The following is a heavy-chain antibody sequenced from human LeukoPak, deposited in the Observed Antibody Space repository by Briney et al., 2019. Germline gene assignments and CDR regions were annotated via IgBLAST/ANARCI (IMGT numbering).Heavy chain of an antibody. CDR2: INPNSGTT. D-gene: IGHD3-3*01. V-gene: IGHV1-2*02. Sequence: ASVKVSCKASGYTFTDYYVGWVRQAPGQGLEWMGWINPNSGTTNYRQKFQGRVTMTRDTSISAAYMELSELTSDDTAVYYCARGGLRSGLSSWGQGTQVTVSS. J-gene: IGHJ4*02. CDR3: ARGGLRSGLSS. CDR1: GYTFTDYY.